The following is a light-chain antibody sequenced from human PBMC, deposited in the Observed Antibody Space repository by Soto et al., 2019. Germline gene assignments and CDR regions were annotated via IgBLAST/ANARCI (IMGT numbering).Light chain of an antibody. V-gene: IGKV3-20*01. Sequence: EIVLTQSPGTLYLSPGERATLSCRASQSVSSSYLAWYQQKPGQAPRLLIYGPSIRATGIPDRFSGSGSGTDFTLTISRLEPEDVAVYYWQQYGSSPPTLGQGTKLEIK. CDR2: GPS. CDR3: QQYGSSPPT. CDR1: QSVSSSY. J-gene: IGKJ2*01.